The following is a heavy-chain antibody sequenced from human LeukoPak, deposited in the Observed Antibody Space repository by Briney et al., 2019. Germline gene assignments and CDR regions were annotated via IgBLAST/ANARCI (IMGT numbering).Heavy chain of an antibody. Sequence: ASVKVSCKASGYTFTSYGISWVRQAPGQGLEWMGWISAYSGNTNYAQKLQGRVTMTTDTSTSTAYMELRSLRSDDTAVYYCARGDYGDYSSGGEFDYWGQGTLVIVSS. D-gene: IGHD4-17*01. CDR2: ISAYSGNT. CDR1: GYTFTSYG. V-gene: IGHV1-18*01. CDR3: ARGDYGDYSSGGEFDY. J-gene: IGHJ4*02.